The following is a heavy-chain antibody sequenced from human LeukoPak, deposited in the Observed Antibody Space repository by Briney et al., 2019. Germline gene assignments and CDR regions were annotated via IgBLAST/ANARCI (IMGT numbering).Heavy chain of an antibody. CDR3: ARDYKYAFDN. J-gene: IGHJ4*02. V-gene: IGHV3-48*01. CDR2: IGIDSGNT. CDR1: GFTFSDYS. D-gene: IGHD5-24*01. Sequence: GKSLRLSCAASGFTFSDYSMNWVRQAPGKGLEWISYIGIDSGNTNYADSVKGRFTISGDKAKNSLYLQMNSLRVEDTAVYYCARDYKYAFDNWGQGTLVTVSS.